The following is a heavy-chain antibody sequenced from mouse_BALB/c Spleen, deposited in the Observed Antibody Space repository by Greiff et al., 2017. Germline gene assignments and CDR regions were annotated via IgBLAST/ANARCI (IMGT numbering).Heavy chain of an antibody. CDR1: GFNIKDYY. V-gene: IGHV14-4*02. Sequence: VQLQQSGAELVRSGASVKLSCTASGFNIKDYYMHWVKQRPEQGLEWIGWIDPENGDTEYAPKFQGKATMTADTSSNTAYLQLSSLTSEDTAVYYCKRAPYYFDYWGQGTTLTVSS. D-gene: IGHD3-3*01. CDR3: KRAPYYFDY. J-gene: IGHJ2*01. CDR2: IDPENGDT.